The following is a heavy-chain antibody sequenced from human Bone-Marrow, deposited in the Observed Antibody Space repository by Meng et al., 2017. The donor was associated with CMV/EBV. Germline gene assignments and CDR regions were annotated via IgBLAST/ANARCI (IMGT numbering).Heavy chain of an antibody. Sequence: GGSLRLSCAASGFILSNYSMNWVRQAPGKGLEWVSSMSSSGYYIHYAASMRGRFTISRDSAKNSLYLQTNSLRAEDTAVYYSARSGGTQLDSLDFWGQGTMVTVSS. V-gene: IGHV3-21*01. D-gene: IGHD3-16*01. CDR1: GFILSNYS. J-gene: IGHJ6*02. CDR2: MSSSGYYI. CDR3: ARSGGTQLDSLDF.